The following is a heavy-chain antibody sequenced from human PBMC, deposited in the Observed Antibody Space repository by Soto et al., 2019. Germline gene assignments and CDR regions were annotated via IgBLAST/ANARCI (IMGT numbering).Heavy chain of an antibody. CDR1: GGTFGSYA. D-gene: IGHD2-2*01. CDR2: IIPIPGTA. V-gene: IGHV1-69*01. Sequence: QVQLVQSGAEVKKPGSSVKVSCKASGGTFGSYAISWVRQAPGQGLEWMGGIIPIPGTANYAQKFQGRVTIAADESTSPAYMELSSQRSEDTAVYYCARSHGSSTSLEIYYYYYYGMDVWGQGTTVTVSS. J-gene: IGHJ6*02. CDR3: ARSHGSSTSLEIYYYYYYGMDV.